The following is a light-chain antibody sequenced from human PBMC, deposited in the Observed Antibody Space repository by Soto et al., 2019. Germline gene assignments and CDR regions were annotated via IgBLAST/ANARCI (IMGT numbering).Light chain of an antibody. Sequence: DIQMTQSPSTLSASVGDRVTITCRASQSISSWLAWYQQKPGKAPKLLIYDASSLESRVPSRFSGSGSGTKFTLTISSLQPDDFATYYCQHYNSYLYTFGQGTKLEIK. CDR2: DAS. V-gene: IGKV1-5*01. CDR3: QHYNSYLYT. CDR1: QSISSW. J-gene: IGKJ2*01.